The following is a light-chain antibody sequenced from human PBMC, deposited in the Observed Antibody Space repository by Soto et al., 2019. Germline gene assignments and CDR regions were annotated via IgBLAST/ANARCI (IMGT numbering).Light chain of an antibody. CDR1: QGIRNF. CDR3: QKYSSVPV. Sequence: DIQMTQSPTSLSASVGDRVTITCRASQGIRNFVAWYQQKPGKAPKLLIYAASTLQSGVPSRFSGSGSGTDFTITINILQPEDVATCSCQKYSSVPVFGPGTKVEIK. CDR2: AAS. V-gene: IGKV1-27*01. J-gene: IGKJ3*01.